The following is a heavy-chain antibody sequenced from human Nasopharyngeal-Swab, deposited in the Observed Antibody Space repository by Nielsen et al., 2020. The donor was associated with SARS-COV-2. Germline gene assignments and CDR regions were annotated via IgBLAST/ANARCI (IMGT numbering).Heavy chain of an antibody. D-gene: IGHD6-19*01. J-gene: IGHJ3*02. Sequence: WIRQPPGKGLEWVAVISYDGSNKYYADSVKGRFTISRDNSKNTLYLQVNSLRAEDTAVYYCAREFSVGSGWYIDIWGQGTMVTVSS. V-gene: IGHV3-30*03. CDR3: AREFSVGSGWYIDI. CDR2: ISYDGSNK.